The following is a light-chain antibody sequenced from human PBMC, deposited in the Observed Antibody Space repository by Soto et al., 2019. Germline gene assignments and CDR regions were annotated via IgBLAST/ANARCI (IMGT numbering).Light chain of an antibody. V-gene: IGKV1-39*01. J-gene: IGKJ1*01. CDR1: QSISSY. CDR2: AAP. CDR3: QQSSSTVGT. Sequence: DIEMTQSPSSLSASVGDRVTITCRASQSISSYLNWYQQKPAKPPKLLIYAAPILQSGVPSRCSGSGAGTDFPLTISSLQHEDFATYSGQQSSSTVGTFGQGTKVEIK.